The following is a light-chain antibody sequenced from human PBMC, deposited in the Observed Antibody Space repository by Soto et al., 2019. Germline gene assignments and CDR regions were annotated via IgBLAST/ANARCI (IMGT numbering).Light chain of an antibody. V-gene: IGKV3-15*01. J-gene: IGKJ2*01. CDR3: HQYNSWPPGT. Sequence: IVLTQSPAILALSPGDRATLSCRASQSVSSSYLAWYQHKPGQAPRLLISDASTRATGIPARFSGSGSGTEFTLTISSLQSEDFALYYCHQYNSWPPGTFGQGTKVDIK. CDR2: DAS. CDR1: QSVSSSY.